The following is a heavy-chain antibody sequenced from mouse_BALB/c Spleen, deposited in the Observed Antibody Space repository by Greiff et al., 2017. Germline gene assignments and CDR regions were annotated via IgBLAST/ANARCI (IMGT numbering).Heavy chain of an antibody. CDR1: GFTFTDYY. CDR2: IRNKANGYTT. V-gene: IGHV7-3*02. CDR3: ARDRNYGSSYNYAMDY. D-gene: IGHD1-1*01. J-gene: IGHJ4*01. Sequence: EVQVVESGGGLVQPGGSLRLSCATSGFTFTDYYMSWVRQPPGKALEWLGFIRNKANGYTTEYSASVKGRFTISRDNSQSILYLQMNTLRAEDSATYYCARDRNYGSSYNYAMDYWGQGTSVTVSS.